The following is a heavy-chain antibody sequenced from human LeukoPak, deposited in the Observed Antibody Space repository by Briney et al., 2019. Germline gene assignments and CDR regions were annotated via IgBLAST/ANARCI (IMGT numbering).Heavy chain of an antibody. CDR3: ARGSGYSSGWFFGD. Sequence: SETLSLTCTVSGESISSGHYYWSWIRQPAGKGLEWIGRIYTSGSTNYNPSLKSRVTISVDTSKNQFSLKLSSVTAADTAVYYCARGSGYSSGWFFGDWGQGTLVTVSS. V-gene: IGHV4-61*02. J-gene: IGHJ4*02. D-gene: IGHD6-19*01. CDR2: IYTSGST. CDR1: GESISSGHYY.